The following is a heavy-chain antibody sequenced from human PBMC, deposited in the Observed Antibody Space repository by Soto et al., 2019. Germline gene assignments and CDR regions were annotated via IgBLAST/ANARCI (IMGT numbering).Heavy chain of an antibody. CDR2: ISSSGSNI. V-gene: IGHV3-11*01. CDR1: GFTFSDYY. Sequence: GGSLRLSCAASGFTFSDYYLSWIRQAPGKGLEWVSYISSSGSNIYYADSVKGRFTISRDNAKNSLYLQMNSLRAEDTAVYYFARYSSGWPWIFDYWGQGSLVTVSS. CDR3: ARYSSGWPWIFDY. J-gene: IGHJ4*02. D-gene: IGHD6-19*01.